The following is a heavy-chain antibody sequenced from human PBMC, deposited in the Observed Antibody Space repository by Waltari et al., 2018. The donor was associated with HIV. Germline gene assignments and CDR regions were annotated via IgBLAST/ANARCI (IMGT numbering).Heavy chain of an antibody. CDR3: ARAER. V-gene: IGHV3-7*01. Sequence: EVRLVESGGGLVQQGGSLRLSCAASGFSFSSLWMSWVRQAPGKGPECVANINEDGSKKYHVESVEGRFTISRDNAKNLLYLQMNSLRPEDTAVYYCARAERWGQGVLVTVTS. J-gene: IGHJ4*02. CDR2: INEDGSKK. CDR1: GFSFSSLW.